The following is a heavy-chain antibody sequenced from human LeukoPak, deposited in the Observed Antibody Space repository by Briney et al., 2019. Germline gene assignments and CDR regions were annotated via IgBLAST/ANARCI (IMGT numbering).Heavy chain of an antibody. CDR1: GGSISSYY. V-gene: IGHV4-4*07. CDR3: ARERLRYFDWSLDY. J-gene: IGHJ4*02. D-gene: IGHD3-9*01. CDR2: IYTSGST. Sequence: SETLSLTCTVSGGSISSYYWSWIRQPPGKGLEWIGRIYTSGSTNYNPSLKSRVTMSVDTSKNQFSLKLSSVTAADTAVYYCARERLRYFDWSLDYWGQGTLVTVSS.